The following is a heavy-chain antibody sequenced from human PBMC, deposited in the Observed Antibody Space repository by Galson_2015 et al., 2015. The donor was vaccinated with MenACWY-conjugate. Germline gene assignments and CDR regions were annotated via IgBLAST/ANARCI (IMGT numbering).Heavy chain of an antibody. V-gene: IGHV3-64D*06. CDR2: ISSNGGTT. J-gene: IGHJ4*02. CDR3: VKTKLLLFDC. CDR1: GFTFSSYA. Sequence: SLRLSCAASGFTFSSYAMHWVRQAPGKGLEYVSAISSNGGTTYYTDSVKGRFTISRDNSKNTLYLQMSSLRAEDTAVYYCVKTKLLLFDCWGQGTPVHVSS. D-gene: IGHD4-23*01.